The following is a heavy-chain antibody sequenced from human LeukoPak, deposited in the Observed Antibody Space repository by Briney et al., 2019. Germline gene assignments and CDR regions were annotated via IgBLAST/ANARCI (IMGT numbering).Heavy chain of an antibody. CDR2: INQDGSDK. J-gene: IGHJ4*02. CDR1: GFTVSSNY. Sequence: GESLKISCAASGFTVSSNYMSWVRQSPGKGLEWVANINQDGSDKYYMDSVKGRFTISRDNAKNSAYLQMNSLRAEETAVYYCASRYCSTPTFPYVGVFDYWGQGALVTVSS. V-gene: IGHV3-7*01. CDR3: ASRYCSTPTFPYVGVFDY. D-gene: IGHD2-2*01.